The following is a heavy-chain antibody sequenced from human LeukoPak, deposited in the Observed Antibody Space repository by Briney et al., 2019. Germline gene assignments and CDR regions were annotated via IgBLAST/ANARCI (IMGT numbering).Heavy chain of an antibody. J-gene: IGHJ5*02. CDR3: AKAQGYCSSTSCYDWFDP. D-gene: IGHD2-2*01. V-gene: IGHV3-23*01. CDR2: ISGSGGST. CDR1: GFTFSSYA. Sequence: GGSLRLSCAASGFTFSSYAMSWVRQAPGKGLEWVSAISGSGGSTYYADSVKGRFTISRDNSKNTLYLQMNSLRAEDTAVYYCAKAQGYCSSTSCYDWFDPWGQGTLVTVSS.